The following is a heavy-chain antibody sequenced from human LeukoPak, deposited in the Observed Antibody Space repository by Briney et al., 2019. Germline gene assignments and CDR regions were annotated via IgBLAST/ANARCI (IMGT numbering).Heavy chain of an antibody. CDR3: ARVEMYSSSWGIPAHNWFDP. Sequence: SETLSLTCTVSGGSISSYYWSWIRQPPGKGLEWIGSIYYSGSTYYNPSLKSRVTISVDTSKNQFSLKLSSVTAADTAVYYCARVEMYSSSWGIPAHNWFDPWGQGTLVTVSS. D-gene: IGHD6-13*01. CDR1: GGSISSYY. CDR2: IYYSGST. J-gene: IGHJ5*02. V-gene: IGHV4-39*07.